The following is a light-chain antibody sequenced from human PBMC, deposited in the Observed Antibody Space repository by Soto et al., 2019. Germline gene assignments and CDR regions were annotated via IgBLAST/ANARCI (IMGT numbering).Light chain of an antibody. J-gene: IGLJ1*01. V-gene: IGLV2-14*01. Sequence: QSVLTQPASVSGSPGQSITISCTGTSSDVGGYNYVSWYQQHPGKAPKLMIYEVSNRPSGVSNRFSGSKSGNTASLTISGLQAEDEDDYYCSSYTTSITLDVFGTGTNLTVL. CDR3: SSYTTSITLDV. CDR2: EVS. CDR1: SSDVGGYNY.